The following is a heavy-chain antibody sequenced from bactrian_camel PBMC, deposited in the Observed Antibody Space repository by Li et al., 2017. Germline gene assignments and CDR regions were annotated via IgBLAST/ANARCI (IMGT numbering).Heavy chain of an antibody. Sequence: VESGGGSVQAGGSLTLSCVASEYTRDYCMGWSRQAPGKEREGVASINSDGWTAYGDSVKGRFTISRDNAKNTLYLQMNSLKTEDTAIYYCAQRLSQSDPGQGTQVTVS. V-gene: IGHV3S1*01. CDR2: INSDGWTA. J-gene: IGHJ4*01. CDR1: EYTRDYC. D-gene: IGHD1*01.